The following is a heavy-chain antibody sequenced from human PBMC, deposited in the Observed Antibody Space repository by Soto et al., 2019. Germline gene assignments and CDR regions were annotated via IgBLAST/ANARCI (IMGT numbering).Heavy chain of an antibody. CDR3: ARGGEGYHYYYGMDV. J-gene: IGHJ6*02. Sequence: GASVKVSCKASGGTFSSYAITWVRQAPGQRLEWMGGIIPIFGTANYAQKFQARVTITADESTSTAYMELSSLRSEDTAVYYCARGGEGYHYYYGMDVWGQGTTVTVS. CDR2: IIPIFGTA. D-gene: IGHD2-21*01. V-gene: IGHV1-69*13. CDR1: GGTFSSYA.